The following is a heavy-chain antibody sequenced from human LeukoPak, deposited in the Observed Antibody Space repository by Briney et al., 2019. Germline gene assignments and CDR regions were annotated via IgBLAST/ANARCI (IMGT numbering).Heavy chain of an antibody. CDR2: TYYGSKWYS. J-gene: IGHJ4*02. Sequence: SQTLSLTCAISGDSVSSNSAGWNWIRQSPSRGLEWLGRTYYGSKWYSSYAVSVKSRLSINPDTSKNQVSLQLNSVTLEDTAVYYCAREGYNWSPDFWGQGILVTVSS. V-gene: IGHV6-1*01. CDR3: AREGYNWSPDF. D-gene: IGHD1-1*01. CDR1: GDSVSSNSAG.